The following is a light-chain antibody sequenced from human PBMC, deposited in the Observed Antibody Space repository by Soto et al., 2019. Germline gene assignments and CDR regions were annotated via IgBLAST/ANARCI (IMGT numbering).Light chain of an antibody. CDR2: EVS. CDR3: SSYTSSSTLV. V-gene: IGLV2-14*01. Sequence: QSALTQPASVSGSPGQSITISCTGTSSEVGGYNYVSWYQQHPDKAPKLMIYEVSNRPSGVSNRFSGSKSGNTASLTISGLQAEDEADYYCSSYTSSSTLVFGAGTKLTVL. J-gene: IGLJ1*01. CDR1: SSEVGGYNY.